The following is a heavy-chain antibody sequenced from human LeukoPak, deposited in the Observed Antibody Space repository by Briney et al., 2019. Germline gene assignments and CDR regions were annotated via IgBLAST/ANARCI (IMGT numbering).Heavy chain of an antibody. CDR1: GFTFNRYN. D-gene: IGHD5-18*01. V-gene: IGHV3-30*03. J-gene: IGHJ3*02. Sequence: GGSLRLSCAASGFTFNRYNMNWVRQAPGKGLEWVAVISYDGSNKYYADSVKGRFTISRDNSKNTLYLQMNSLRAEDTAVYYCAGTVDTAMVNDAFDIWGQGTMVTVSS. CDR2: ISYDGSNK. CDR3: AGTVDTAMVNDAFDI.